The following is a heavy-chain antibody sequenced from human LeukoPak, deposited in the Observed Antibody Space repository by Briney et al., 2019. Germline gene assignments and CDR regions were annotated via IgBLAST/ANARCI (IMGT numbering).Heavy chain of an antibody. CDR1: GGTFSSYA. J-gene: IGHJ4*02. V-gene: IGHV1-69*13. Sequence: ASVKVSCKASGGTFSSYAISWVRQAPGQGLEWMGGIIPIFGTANYAQKFQGRVTITADESTSTAYMELSSLRSEDTAVYYCARIGDTLPTGPFDYWGQGTLVTVSS. CDR3: ARIGDTLPTGPFDY. CDR2: IIPIFGTA. D-gene: IGHD2-21*01.